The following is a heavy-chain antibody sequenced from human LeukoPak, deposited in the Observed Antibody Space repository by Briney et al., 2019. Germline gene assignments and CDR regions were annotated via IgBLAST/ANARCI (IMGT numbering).Heavy chain of an antibody. D-gene: IGHD3-16*01. CDR1: GFNFGEFW. CDR3: XXDSRXGGAMGLYXNFDL. CDR2: IKEDGSES. Sequence: GGSLRLSCAASGFNFGEFWMAWVRQTPGMGLEWVADIKEDGSESFYVDSVKGRFTISRDNSKNSLDLQMNRLRGDDTALYFCXXDSRXGGAMGLYXNFDLWGLGTLVTVSS. V-gene: IGHV3-7*01. J-gene: IGHJ4*02.